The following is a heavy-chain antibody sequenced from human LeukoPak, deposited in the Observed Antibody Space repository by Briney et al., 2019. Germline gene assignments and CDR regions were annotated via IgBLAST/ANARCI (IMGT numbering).Heavy chain of an antibody. CDR1: GGSISSSGYY. J-gene: IGHJ4*02. D-gene: IGHD3-3*01. CDR3: ASLGDFWSTY. Sequence: SETLSLTCTVSGGSISSSGYYWGWIRQPPGKGLEWIASIYYSGSTNYNPSLKSRVTISVDTSKNQFSLKLSSVTAADTAVYYCASLGDFWSTYWGQGTLVTVSS. V-gene: IGHV4-39*07. CDR2: IYYSGST.